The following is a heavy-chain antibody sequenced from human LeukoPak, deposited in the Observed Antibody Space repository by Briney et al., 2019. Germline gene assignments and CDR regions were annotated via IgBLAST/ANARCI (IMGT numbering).Heavy chain of an antibody. J-gene: IGHJ4*02. Sequence: SQTLSRNCTVSGGSISSGGYYWSWIRQHPGKGLEWIGYIYYSGSTYYNPSLKSRVTISVDTSKNQFSLKLSSVTAADTAVYYWARSPGYCSSTICYYFDYWGQGTLVTVSS. CDR3: ARSPGYCSSTICYYFDY. CDR2: IYYSGST. CDR1: GGSISSGGYY. D-gene: IGHD2-2*01. V-gene: IGHV4-31*03.